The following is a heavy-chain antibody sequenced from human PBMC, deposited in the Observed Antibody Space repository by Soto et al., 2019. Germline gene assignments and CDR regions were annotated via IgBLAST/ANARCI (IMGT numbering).Heavy chain of an antibody. CDR2: IYYSGST. V-gene: IGHV4-39*01. CDR1: GGSISSSSYY. Sequence: SETLSLTCTVSGGSISSSSYYWGWIRQPPGKGLEWIGSIYYSGSTYYNPSLKSRVTISVDTSKNQFSLKLSSVTAAGPAVYYRAGPGGQLWLRGNWFDPWGQGTLVTVSS. D-gene: IGHD5-18*01. J-gene: IGHJ5*02. CDR3: AGPGGQLWLRGNWFDP.